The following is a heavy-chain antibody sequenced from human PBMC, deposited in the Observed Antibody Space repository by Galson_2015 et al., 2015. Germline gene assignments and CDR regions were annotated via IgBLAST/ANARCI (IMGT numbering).Heavy chain of an antibody. D-gene: IGHD3-22*01. CDR2: IIGSGGST. Sequence: SLRLSCAASGFTFSSYAMSWVRQAPGKGLEWVSSIIGSGGSTYYADSVKGRFTLSRDNSKNTLYLQMNSLRAEDTAVYYCAKSGYYYDSSDYSSPHDAFDIWGQGTMVTVSS. CDR3: AKSGYYYDSSDYSSPHDAFDI. J-gene: IGHJ3*02. V-gene: IGHV3-23*01. CDR1: GFTFSSYA.